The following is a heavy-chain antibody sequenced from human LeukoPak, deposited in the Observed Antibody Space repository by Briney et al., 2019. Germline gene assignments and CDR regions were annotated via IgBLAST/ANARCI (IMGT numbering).Heavy chain of an antibody. CDR2: IYYSGST. CDR1: GGSISSYY. V-gene: IGHV4-59*08. Sequence: PSETLSLTCTVSGGSISSYYWSWIRQPPGKGLEWIGYIYYSGSTNYNPSLKSRVTISVDTSKNQFSLKLSSVPAADTAVYYCARRTVTIVSNWFDPWGQGTLVTVSS. J-gene: IGHJ5*02. CDR3: ARRTVTIVSNWFDP. D-gene: IGHD4-11*01.